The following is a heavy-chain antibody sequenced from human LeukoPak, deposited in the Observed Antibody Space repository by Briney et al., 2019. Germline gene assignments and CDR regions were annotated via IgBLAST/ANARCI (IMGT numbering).Heavy chain of an antibody. Sequence: SVKVSCKASGGTFNSYTMSWVRQAPGQGLEWVGRISAILGIANYAQKFQGRVTITAYKSTSTAYMDLCSLRSEDTAVYYCASDMPWGRGQPVYFDYSGQGTLVTVSS. CDR2: ISAILGIA. D-gene: IGHD2-2*01. V-gene: IGHV1-69*02. CDR3: ASDMPWGRGQPVYFDY. J-gene: IGHJ4*02. CDR1: GGTFNSYT.